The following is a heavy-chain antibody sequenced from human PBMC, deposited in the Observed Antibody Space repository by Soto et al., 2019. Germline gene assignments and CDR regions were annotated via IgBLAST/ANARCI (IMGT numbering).Heavy chain of an antibody. V-gene: IGHV4-34*01. CDR3: ARGRQFPAYYYYYYMDV. J-gene: IGHJ6*03. CDR1: GGSFSGYY. Sequence: SETLSLTCAVYGGSFSGYYWSWIRQPPGKGLEWIGEINHSGSTNYNPSLKSRVTISVDTSKNQFSLKLSSVTAADTAVYYCARGRQFPAYYYYYYMDVWGKGTTVTVSS. CDR2: INHSGST.